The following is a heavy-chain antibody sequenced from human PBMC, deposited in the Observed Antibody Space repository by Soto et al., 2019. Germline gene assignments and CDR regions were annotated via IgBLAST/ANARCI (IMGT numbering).Heavy chain of an antibody. CDR2: INHSGST. D-gene: IGHD6-13*01. Sequence: SETLSLTCAVYGGSFSGYYWSWIRQPPGKGLEWIGEINHSGSTNYNPSLKSRVTISVDTSKNQFSLKLSSVTAADTAVYYCATTYSSSWYDYHFDYWGQGTLVTVS. V-gene: IGHV4-34*01. J-gene: IGHJ4*02. CDR1: GGSFSGYY. CDR3: ATTYSSSWYDYHFDY.